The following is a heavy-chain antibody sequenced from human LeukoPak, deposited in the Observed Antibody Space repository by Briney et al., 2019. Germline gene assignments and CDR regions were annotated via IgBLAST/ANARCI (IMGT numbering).Heavy chain of an antibody. CDR3: TRGSYYYDSSGGSPRPDY. Sequence: SETLSLTCTVSGGSISSYYWSWIRQPPGKGLEWIGYIYYSGSTNYNPSLKSRVTISVDTSKNQFSLKLSSVTAADTAVYYCTRGSYYYDSSGGSPRPDYWGQGTLVIVSS. CDR1: GGSISSYY. V-gene: IGHV4-59*01. D-gene: IGHD3-22*01. J-gene: IGHJ4*02. CDR2: IYYSGST.